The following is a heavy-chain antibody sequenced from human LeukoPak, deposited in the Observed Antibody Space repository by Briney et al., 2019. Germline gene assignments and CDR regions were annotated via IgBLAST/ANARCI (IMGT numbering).Heavy chain of an antibody. Sequence: GASVKVSCKTAGYNFATYDIYWVRQATGQGPEWMGWMNPNTGNTAYAQKFQGRVTMTRDTSINTAYMELSRPRYEDTAIYYCARAPLGPYFDNTGTTFDSWGQGTLVTVSS. D-gene: IGHD3-9*01. CDR2: MNPNTGNT. J-gene: IGHJ4*02. V-gene: IGHV1-8*01. CDR3: ARAPLGPYFDNTGTTFDS. CDR1: GYNFATYD.